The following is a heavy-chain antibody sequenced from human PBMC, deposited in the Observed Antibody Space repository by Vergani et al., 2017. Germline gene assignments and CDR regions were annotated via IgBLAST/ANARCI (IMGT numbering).Heavy chain of an antibody. J-gene: IGHJ3*02. Sequence: QVQLQESGPGLVKPSETLSLTCTVSGGSISSYYWSWIRQPAGKGLEWIGRIYTSGSTNYNPSLKSRVTMSVDTSKNQFSLKLSSVTAADTAVYYCARALDYYDSSGYYYWAFDIWGQGTMVTVSS. CDR1: GGSISSYY. CDR3: ARALDYYDSSGYYYWAFDI. D-gene: IGHD3-22*01. CDR2: IYTSGST. V-gene: IGHV4-4*07.